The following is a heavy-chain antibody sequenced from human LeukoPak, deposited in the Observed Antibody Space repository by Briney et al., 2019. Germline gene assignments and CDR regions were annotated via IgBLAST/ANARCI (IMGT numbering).Heavy chain of an antibody. Sequence: GGSLRLSCAASGFTVSSNYMSWVRQAPGEGLKWVSVIYRGGNTYYADSVKGRFTISRDNSKNTLYLQMNSLRAEDTAVYYCARGGYNGHDPLYYFDYWGQGTLVTVSS. D-gene: IGHD5-12*01. CDR3: ARGGYNGHDPLYYFDY. V-gene: IGHV3-53*01. CDR2: IYRGGNT. CDR1: GFTVSSNY. J-gene: IGHJ4*02.